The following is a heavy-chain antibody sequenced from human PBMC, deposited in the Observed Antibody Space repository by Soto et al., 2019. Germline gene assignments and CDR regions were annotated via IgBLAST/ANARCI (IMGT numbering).Heavy chain of an antibody. Sequence: SETLSLTCAVYGGAFSGYYWGWIRQPPGKGLEWIGEINHSGSTNYNPSLKSRVTISVDTSKNQFSLKLSSVTAADTAVYYCARVAGGNHWYNWFDPWGQGTLVT. CDR2: INHSGST. J-gene: IGHJ5*02. D-gene: IGHD6-13*01. CDR3: ARVAGGNHWYNWFDP. V-gene: IGHV4-34*01. CDR1: GGAFSGYY.